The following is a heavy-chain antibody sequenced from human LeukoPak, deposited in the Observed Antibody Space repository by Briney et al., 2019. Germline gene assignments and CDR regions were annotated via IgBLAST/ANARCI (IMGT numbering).Heavy chain of an antibody. D-gene: IGHD6-13*01. J-gene: IGHJ4*02. V-gene: IGHV3-23*01. CDR2: ISYSGGST. Sequence: PGGSLRLSCAASGFTFSSYSMNWVRQAPGKGLEWVSTISYSGGSTYYADSVKGRFTISRDNSKNTLYLQMNNLRAEDTAVYYCAKDWALRAAGSFDYWGQGTLVTVSS. CDR1: GFTFSSYS. CDR3: AKDWALRAAGSFDY.